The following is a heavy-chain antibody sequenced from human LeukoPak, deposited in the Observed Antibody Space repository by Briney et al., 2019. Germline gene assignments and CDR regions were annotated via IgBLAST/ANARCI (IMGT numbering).Heavy chain of an antibody. D-gene: IGHD5-18*01. J-gene: IGHJ4*02. Sequence: GESLKISCKGSAYSFTSYWIGWVRQMPGKGLEWMGIIYPGDSDTRYSPSFQGQVTISADKSITTAYLQWSSLKASDTAMYYCASGGYSHATTFDYWGQGTLVTVSS. V-gene: IGHV5-51*01. CDR2: IYPGDSDT. CDR1: AYSFTSYW. CDR3: ASGGYSHATTFDY.